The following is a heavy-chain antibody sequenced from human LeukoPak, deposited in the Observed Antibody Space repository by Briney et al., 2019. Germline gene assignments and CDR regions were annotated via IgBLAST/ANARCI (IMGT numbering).Heavy chain of an antibody. CDR1: GYTFTGYY. CDR2: INPNSGGT. D-gene: IGHD6-19*01. V-gene: IGHV1-2*02. Sequence: ASVKVSCKASGYTFTGYYMHWVRQAPGQGLEWMGWINPNSGGTNYAQKFQSRVTMTRDTSISTAYMELSRLRSDDTAVYYCAREYVAVAGEGAFDIWGQGTMVTVSS. CDR3: AREYVAVAGEGAFDI. J-gene: IGHJ3*02.